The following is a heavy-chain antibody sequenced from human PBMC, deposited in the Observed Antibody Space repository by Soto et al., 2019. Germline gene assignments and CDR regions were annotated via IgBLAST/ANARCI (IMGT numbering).Heavy chain of an antibody. CDR3: ARDQLTYYDILTGPTHYYYGTDV. V-gene: IGHV1-46*01. D-gene: IGHD3-9*01. Sequence: ASVKVPCKASGYTFTSDYMHWVRQAPGQGREWMGIINPSGGSTSYAQKFQGRVTMTRDTATSTVYMELSSLRSEDTAVYYCARDQLTYYDILTGPTHYYYGTDVWGQGTTVTVSS. J-gene: IGHJ6*02. CDR2: INPSGGST. CDR1: GYTFTSDY.